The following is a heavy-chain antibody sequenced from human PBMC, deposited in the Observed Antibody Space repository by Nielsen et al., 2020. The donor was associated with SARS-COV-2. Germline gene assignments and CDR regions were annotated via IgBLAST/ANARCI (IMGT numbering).Heavy chain of an antibody. CDR1: GYTFTSYG. Sequence: ASVKVSCKASGYTFTSYGISWVRQAPGQGLEWMGWISAYNGNTNYAQKLQGRVTMTTDTSTSTAYMELRSLGSEDTAVYYCASCKGDGKYFDCEGFDYWGQGTLVTVSS. J-gene: IGHJ4*02. CDR2: ISAYNGNT. V-gene: IGHV1-18*01. CDR3: ASCKGDGKYFDCEGFDY. D-gene: IGHD3-9*01.